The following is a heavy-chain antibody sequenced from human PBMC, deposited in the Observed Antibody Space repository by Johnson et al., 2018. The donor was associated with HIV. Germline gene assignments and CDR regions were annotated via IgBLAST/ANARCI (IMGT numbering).Heavy chain of an antibody. V-gene: IGHV3-7*03. CDR3: AKGGGSSWSDAFDI. D-gene: IGHD6-13*01. CDR2: IKEDGSEK. CDR1: GFTFSSYW. Sequence: MLLVESGGGLVQPGGSLRLSCAASGFTFSSYWMSWVRQAPGKGLEWVANIKEDGSEKYDVDSVKGRLTISRDNSKKPLYLKMNSLRAEATAVYYCAKGGGSSWSDAFDIWGQGTMVTVSS. J-gene: IGHJ3*02.